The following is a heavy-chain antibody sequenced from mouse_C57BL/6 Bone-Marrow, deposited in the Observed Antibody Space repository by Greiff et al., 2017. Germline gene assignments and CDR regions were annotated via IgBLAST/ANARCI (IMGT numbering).Heavy chain of an antibody. V-gene: IGHV12-3*01. CDR3: AGDRADYRNYGAMDS. CDR2: ITHSGEP. Sequence: QVQLKESGPGLVKPSQSLFLTCSITSFPITSGYYWIWIRQSPGKPLEWMGYITHSGEPFYTPSLQIPISITRETSKNQFCLQLNSVTTEDTAMYYCAGDRADYRNYGAMDSWGQGTSVTVSS. CDR1: SFPITSGYY. J-gene: IGHJ4*01. D-gene: IGHD2-1*01.